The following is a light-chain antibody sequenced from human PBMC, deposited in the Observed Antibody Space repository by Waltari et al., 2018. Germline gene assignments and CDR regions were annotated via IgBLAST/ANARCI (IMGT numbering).Light chain of an antibody. Sequence: DIQTTQSPSSLSASVGDRVTITCRASQNIKNYLNWYQHKPGKAPKLLIYAASSLQSGVPSRLSGSGSGTDFTLTISSLQPEDFATYYCQQSYSDPPNTFGHGTRLEIK. CDR1: QNIKNY. J-gene: IGKJ5*01. V-gene: IGKV1-39*01. CDR2: AAS. CDR3: QQSYSDPPNT.